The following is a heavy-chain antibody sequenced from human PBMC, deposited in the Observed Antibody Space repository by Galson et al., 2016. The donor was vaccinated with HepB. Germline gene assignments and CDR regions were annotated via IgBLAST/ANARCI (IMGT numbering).Heavy chain of an antibody. Sequence: SETLSLTCTVSGGSISKSFYYWGWIRQPPGKGLERIGSIYYSGSTFYNPSLKSRVTISIDTSKNQFSLKLSSVTAADTALYYCARSRAGYDSSGYYFWGQGTLVTVSS. J-gene: IGHJ4*02. V-gene: IGHV4-39*07. D-gene: IGHD3-22*01. CDR1: GGSISKSFYY. CDR3: ARSRAGYDSSGYYF. CDR2: IYYSGST.